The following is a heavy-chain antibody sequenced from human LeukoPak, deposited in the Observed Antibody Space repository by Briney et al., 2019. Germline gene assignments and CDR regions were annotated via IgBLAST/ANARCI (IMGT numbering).Heavy chain of an antibody. J-gene: IGHJ6*02. CDR3: ARDQDCSSTSCFPYYYYYGMDV. CDR2: ISYDGSNK. V-gene: IGHV3-30*03. CDR1: GFTFSSYG. Sequence: PGGSLRLSCAASGFTFSSYGMHWVRQAPGKGLEWVAVISYDGSNKYYADSVKGRFTISRDNSKNTLYLQMNSLRAEDTAVYYCARDQDCSSTSCFPYYYYYGMDVWGQGTTVTVSS. D-gene: IGHD2-2*01.